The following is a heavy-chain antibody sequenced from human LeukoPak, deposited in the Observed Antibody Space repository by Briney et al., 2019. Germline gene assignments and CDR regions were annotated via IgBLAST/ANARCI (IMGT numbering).Heavy chain of an antibody. J-gene: IGHJ4*02. Sequence: GESLKISCKGSGYSFTSYWIGWVRQMPGKGLEWMGIIYPGDSDTRYSPSFQGQVTISADKSISTAHLQWSSLKASDTAMYYCARRPDYYDSSGFLADYWGQGTLVTVSS. CDR3: ARRPDYYDSSGFLADY. CDR1: GYSFTSYW. V-gene: IGHV5-51*01. CDR2: IYPGDSDT. D-gene: IGHD3-22*01.